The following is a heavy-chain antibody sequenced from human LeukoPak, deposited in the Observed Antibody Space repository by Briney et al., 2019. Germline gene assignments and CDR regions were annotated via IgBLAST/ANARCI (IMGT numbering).Heavy chain of an antibody. CDR3: ARANTGNDY. CDR2: IYYSGST. D-gene: IGHD4-17*01. CDR1: GGSISSYY. V-gene: IGHV4-59*12. Sequence: MPSETLSLTCTVSGGSISSYYWSWIRQPPGKGLEWIGYIYYSGSTNYNPSLKSRVTISVDTSKNQFSLKLSSVTAADAAVYYCARANTGNDYWGQGTLVTVSS. J-gene: IGHJ4*02.